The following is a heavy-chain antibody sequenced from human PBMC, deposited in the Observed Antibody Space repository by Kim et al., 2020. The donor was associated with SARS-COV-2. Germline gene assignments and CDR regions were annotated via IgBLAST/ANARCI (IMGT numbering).Heavy chain of an antibody. CDR3: ATGVAVAGISSDYYYYYGMHV. CDR2: FDPEDGET. V-gene: IGHV1-24*01. D-gene: IGHD6-19*01. CDR1: GYTLTELS. J-gene: IGHJ6*02. Sequence: ASVKVSCKVSGYTLTELSMHWVRQAPGKGLEWMGGFDPEDGETIYAQKFQGRVTMTEDTATDTAYMELSSLRSEDTAVYYCATGVAVAGISSDYYYYYGMHVRGQGTTLTVSS.